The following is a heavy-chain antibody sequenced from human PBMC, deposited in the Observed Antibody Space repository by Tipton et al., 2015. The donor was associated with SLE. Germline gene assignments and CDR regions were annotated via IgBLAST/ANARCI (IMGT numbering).Heavy chain of an antibody. J-gene: IGHJ6*03. Sequence: TLSLTCAVYGGSFNDYYWSWIRQPPGKGLEWIGEVTQSGATNYNPSLKSRVTISVDTSQTQFSLKLTSVTAADTAVYYCARYSGSSYYYYMDVWGKGTTVTVFS. CDR2: VTQSGAT. CDR3: ARYSGSSYYYYMDV. D-gene: IGHD1-26*01. V-gene: IGHV4-34*01. CDR1: GGSFNDYY.